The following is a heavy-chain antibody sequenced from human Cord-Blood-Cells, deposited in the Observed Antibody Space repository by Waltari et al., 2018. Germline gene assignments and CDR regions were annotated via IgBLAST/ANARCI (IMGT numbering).Heavy chain of an antibody. Sequence: QVQLVQPGAVVQKPGGSVKVSCKASGYTSTGSYMHWVRQAPGEGLEWLEWADPTTGATLYAPQCQGSGTKSRSTSSSPASMGLSRLRLDDTAVYYWARGESYDCWSGYYTGFDSWGQGTLVTVSS. V-gene: IGHV1-2*02. J-gene: IGHJ4*02. D-gene: IGHD3-3*01. CDR1: GYTSTGSY. CDR3: ARGESYDCWSGYYTGFDS. CDR2: ADPTTGAT.